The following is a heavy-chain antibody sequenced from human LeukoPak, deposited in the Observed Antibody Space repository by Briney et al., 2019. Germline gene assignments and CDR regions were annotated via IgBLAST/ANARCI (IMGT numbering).Heavy chain of an antibody. V-gene: IGHV4-34*01. J-gene: IGHJ3*02. CDR1: GGSFSGYC. CDR2: INHSGST. CDR3: ARVSSWPGGYDAFDI. D-gene: IGHD6-13*01. Sequence: PSETLSLTCAVYGGSFSGYCWSWIRQPPGKGLEWIGEINHSGSTNYNPSLKSRVTISVDTSKNQFSLKLSSVTAADTAVYYCARVSSWPGGYDAFDIWGQGTMVTVSS.